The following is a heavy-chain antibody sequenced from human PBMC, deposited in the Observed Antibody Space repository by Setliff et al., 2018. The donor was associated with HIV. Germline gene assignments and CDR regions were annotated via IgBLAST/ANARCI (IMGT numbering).Heavy chain of an antibody. CDR3: ATSDRRDLKPDY. Sequence: KPSETLSLTCAVSGYSVSSGYYWGWTRQPPGKGLEWIGSIYRSGSTFYNPTLKSRVSISLDTSKNQFSLKLRSVTAADTAVYYCATSDRRDLKPDYWGQGTLVPSPQ. CDR2: IYRSGST. D-gene: IGHD2-2*01. J-gene: IGHJ4*02. V-gene: IGHV4-38-2*01. CDR1: GYSVSSGYY.